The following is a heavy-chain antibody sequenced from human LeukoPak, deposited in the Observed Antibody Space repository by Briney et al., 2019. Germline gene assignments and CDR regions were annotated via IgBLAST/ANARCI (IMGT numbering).Heavy chain of an antibody. CDR3: ARYLYGPAWFDP. Sequence: GRSLRLSCAASGFTFSIYGMHWVRQAPGKGLEWVAVIWYDGSNKYYADSVKGRFTISRDNSKNTLYLQMNSLRAEDTAVYYCARYLYGPAWFDPWGQGTLVTVSS. CDR1: GFTFSIYG. CDR2: IWYDGSNK. D-gene: IGHD4-17*01. V-gene: IGHV3-33*08. J-gene: IGHJ5*02.